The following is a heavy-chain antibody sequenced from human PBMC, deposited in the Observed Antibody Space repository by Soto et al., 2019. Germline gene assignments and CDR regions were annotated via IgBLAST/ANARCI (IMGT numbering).Heavy chain of an antibody. CDR2: IIPGFGAA. CDR1: GGTFSSFA. V-gene: IGHV1-69*13. D-gene: IGHD1-26*01. J-gene: IGHJ4*02. CDR3: AREGGGSYSHPKD. Sequence: SVKVSCKASGGTFSSFAISWVRQAPGQGLEWMGGIIPGFGAANYAQKFQDRVTINADESTRTAYMELSSLRSEDTAVYFCAREGGGSYSHPKDWGQGTRVTVSS.